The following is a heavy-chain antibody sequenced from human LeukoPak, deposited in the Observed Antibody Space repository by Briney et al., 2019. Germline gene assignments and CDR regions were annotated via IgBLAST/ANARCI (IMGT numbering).Heavy chain of an antibody. V-gene: IGHV3-23*01. Sequence: GGSLRLSCEVSGFAFSSYVMSWVRQAPGNGLEWVSGIESNGVITKYADSVKGRFTNSRDNSKNTLYLQLSSLRVEDTAVYYCAKGDDFLADYRYRFDYWGQGTLVTVSS. CDR3: AKGDDFLADYRYRFDY. CDR2: IESNGVIT. J-gene: IGHJ4*02. CDR1: GFAFSSYV. D-gene: IGHD3-9*01.